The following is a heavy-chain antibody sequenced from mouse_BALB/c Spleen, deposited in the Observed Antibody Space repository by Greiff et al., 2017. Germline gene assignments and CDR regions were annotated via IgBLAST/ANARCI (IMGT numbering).Heavy chain of an antibody. V-gene: IGHV3-2*02. CDR2: ISYSGST. J-gene: IGHJ4*01. CDR1: GYSITSDYA. Sequence: EVQLVESGPGLVKPSQSLSLTCTVTGYSITSDYAWNWIRQFPGNKLEWMGYISYSGSTSYNPSLKSRISITRDTSKNQFFLQLNSVTTEDTATYYCARSDDGYYYAMDYWGQGTSVTVSS. D-gene: IGHD2-3*01. CDR3: ARSDDGYYYAMDY.